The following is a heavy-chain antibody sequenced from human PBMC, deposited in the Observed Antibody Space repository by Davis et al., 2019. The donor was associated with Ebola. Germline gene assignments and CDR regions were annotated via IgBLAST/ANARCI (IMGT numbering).Heavy chain of an antibody. CDR3: ARTPYYDFWSGYQVGEGYYFDY. J-gene: IGHJ4*02. D-gene: IGHD3-3*01. V-gene: IGHV4-34*01. Sequence: PSETLSLTCAVYGGSFSGDYWGWIRQPPGKGLEWIGSIYYSGSTYYNPSLKSRVTISVDTSKNQFSLKLSSVTAADTAVYYCARTPYYDFWSGYQVGEGYYFDYWGQGTLVTVSS. CDR2: IYYSGST. CDR1: GGSFSGDY.